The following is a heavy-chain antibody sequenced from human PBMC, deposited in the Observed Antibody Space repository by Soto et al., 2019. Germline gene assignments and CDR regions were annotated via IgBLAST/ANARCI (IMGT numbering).Heavy chain of an antibody. J-gene: IGHJ6*02. CDR1: GFTFSGYA. V-gene: IGHV3-23*01. Sequence: GGSRRRSCGASGFTFSGYAMSWGRQAPGKGLEWVSAISGSGGSTYYADSVKGRFTISRDNSKNTLYLQMNSLRAEDTAVYYCANSVVTANDYYYYGMDVWGQGTTVTVSS. CDR2: ISGSGGST. CDR3: ANSVVTANDYYYYGMDV. D-gene: IGHD2-21*02.